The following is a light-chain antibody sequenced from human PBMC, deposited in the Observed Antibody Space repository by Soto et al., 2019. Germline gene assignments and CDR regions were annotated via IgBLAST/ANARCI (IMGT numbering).Light chain of an antibody. CDR3: SSYTSSSTLVV. Sequence: QSALTQPASVSGSPGQSITISCTGTSSDVGGYKYVSWYQQHPGKAPKLMIYDVSNRPSGVSNGFSGSKSGNTASLTISGLQAEDEADYYCSSYTSSSTLVVFGGGTKLTVL. CDR2: DVS. J-gene: IGLJ2*01. CDR1: SSDVGGYKY. V-gene: IGLV2-14*01.